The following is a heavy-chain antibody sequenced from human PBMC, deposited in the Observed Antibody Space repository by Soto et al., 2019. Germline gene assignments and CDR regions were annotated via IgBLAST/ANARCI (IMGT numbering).Heavy chain of an antibody. CDR2: ISCSGGST. Sequence: HPAWCLGLSCAASGFTFRSYAMGWACQAPGNGLEWVSAISCSGGSTYYADSVKGRFTSSRDNSKDALYLQMNSLRAEDTAVYYCAKDMGYCSRSLPRYYYYGMDVWGQGTTVTVS. CDR1: GFTFRSYA. CDR3: AKDMGYCSRSLPRYYYYGMDV. V-gene: IGHV3-23*01. J-gene: IGHJ6*02. D-gene: IGHD3-10*01.